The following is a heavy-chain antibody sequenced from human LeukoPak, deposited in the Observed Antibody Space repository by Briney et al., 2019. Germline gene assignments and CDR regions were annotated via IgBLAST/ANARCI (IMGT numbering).Heavy chain of an antibody. J-gene: IGHJ6*04. CDR2: INPTSGGS. Sequence: ASVKVSCKASGYTFTGYYMHWVRQAPGQGLEWMGWINPTSGGSNYAEKFQGRVTMTRDTSISTAYMELSSLRSDDTAVYYCARASDCSSTSCFSMDVWGKGTTVTVSS. D-gene: IGHD2-2*01. CDR3: ARASDCSSTSCFSMDV. V-gene: IGHV1-2*02. CDR1: GYTFTGYY.